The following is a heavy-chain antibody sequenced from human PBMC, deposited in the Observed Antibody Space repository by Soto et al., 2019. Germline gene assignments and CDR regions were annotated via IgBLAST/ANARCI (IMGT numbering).Heavy chain of an antibody. CDR3: ARENGHCTDACNRGAFDI. CDR1: GFTFSEYS. CDR2: IANGDNHI. V-gene: IGHV3-21*01. Sequence: EVQVVESGGGLVKPGGSLRLSCAASGFTFSEYSFLWVRQAPGKGLEWLSFIANGDNHIFYSDSVKGRFTIFRDNAKNSVYLQLNSLRADDWAVYYCARENGHCTDACNRGAFDIWGQGTMVTVSS. D-gene: IGHD2-2*01. J-gene: IGHJ3*02.